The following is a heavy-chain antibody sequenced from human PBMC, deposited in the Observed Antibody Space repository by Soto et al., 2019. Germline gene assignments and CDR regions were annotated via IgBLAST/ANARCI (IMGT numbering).Heavy chain of an antibody. J-gene: IGHJ4*02. Sequence: QLQLQESGPGLVKPSETLSLTCTVSGGSISSSSYYWGWIRQPPGKGLEWIGSIYYSGSTYYNPSLKSRVTISVDTSKNQFSLKLSSVTAADTAVYYCARRIQLWLRPFDYWGQGTLVTVSS. CDR2: IYYSGST. CDR1: GGSISSSSYY. D-gene: IGHD5-18*01. V-gene: IGHV4-39*01. CDR3: ARRIQLWLRPFDY.